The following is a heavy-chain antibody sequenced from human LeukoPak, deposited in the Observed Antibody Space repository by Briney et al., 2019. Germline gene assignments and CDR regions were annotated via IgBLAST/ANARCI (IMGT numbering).Heavy chain of an antibody. Sequence: GGPLRLSCAASGLTFNDYAMSWVRQTPGKGLEWVSAISGSGYNTYYADSVKGRFTISRDNSKNTLYLQMNSLRAEDTAVYYCATRGAWGQGTMVTVSS. D-gene: IGHD3-10*01. V-gene: IGHV3-23*01. CDR2: ISGSGYNT. CDR3: ATRGA. J-gene: IGHJ3*01. CDR1: GLTFNDYA.